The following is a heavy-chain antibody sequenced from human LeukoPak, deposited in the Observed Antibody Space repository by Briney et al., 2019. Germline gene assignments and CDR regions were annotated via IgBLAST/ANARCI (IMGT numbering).Heavy chain of an antibody. V-gene: IGHV4-34*01. CDR3: ARGNPYKLILRPQSHWFDP. D-gene: IGHD2-15*01. CDR1: GGSFSGYY. CDR2: INHSGST. Sequence: PSETLSLTCAVYGGSFSGYYWSWIRQPPGKGLEWIGEINHSGSTNYNPSLTSRVTVSVATSKTQFSLKLSSVTAADTAVYYCARGNPYKLILRPQSHWFDPWGQGTLVTVSS. J-gene: IGHJ5*02.